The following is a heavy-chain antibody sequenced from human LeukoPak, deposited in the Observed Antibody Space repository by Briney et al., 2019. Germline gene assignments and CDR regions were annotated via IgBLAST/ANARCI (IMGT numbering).Heavy chain of an antibody. CDR1: GFTVSSNY. CDR3: AKVRSGWYFLGY. Sequence: GGSLRLSCAASGFTVSSNYMSWVRQAPGKGLEWVSVIYSGGSTYYADSVKGRFTISRDNSKNTLYLQMNSLRAEDTAVYYCAKVRSGWYFLGYWGQGTLVTVSS. V-gene: IGHV3-66*01. J-gene: IGHJ4*02. D-gene: IGHD6-19*01. CDR2: IYSGGST.